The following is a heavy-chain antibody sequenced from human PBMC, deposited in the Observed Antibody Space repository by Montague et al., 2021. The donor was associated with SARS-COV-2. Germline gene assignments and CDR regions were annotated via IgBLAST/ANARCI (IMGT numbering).Heavy chain of an antibody. CDR2: INHGGST. CDR3: ARLRDGVVPSPILGVGPYYSYYYMDV. J-gene: IGHJ6*03. CDR1: GTSFSGYY. V-gene: IGHV4-34*01. Sequence: SETLSLTCAVHGTSFSGYYWNWIRQPPGKVLEWIGEINHGGSTKYSPFLKSRLTISADTSKNQFSLKLTSVAAADTAVYYCARLRDGVVPSPILGVGPYYSYYYMDVWGRGTTVTVSS. D-gene: IGHD3-10*01.